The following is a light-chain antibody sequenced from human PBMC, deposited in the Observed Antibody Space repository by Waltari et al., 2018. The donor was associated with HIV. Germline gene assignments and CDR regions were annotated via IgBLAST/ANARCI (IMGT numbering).Light chain of an antibody. CDR3: AAWDDSLTGVV. V-gene: IGLV1-47*01. J-gene: IGLJ2*01. CDR2: RDN. Sequence: QSVLTQPPSASGTPGQRVTISCSGSSYNIGGNFVYCYRQLPGTAPKLLINRDNQRPSGVPDRFSGSKSGTSASLAISGLRSEDEADYYCAAWDDSLTGVVFGGGTKLTVL. CDR1: SYNIGGNF.